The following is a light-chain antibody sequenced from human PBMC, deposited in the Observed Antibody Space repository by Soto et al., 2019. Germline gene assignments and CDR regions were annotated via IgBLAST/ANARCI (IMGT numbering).Light chain of an antibody. CDR3: TSYTSDNRSYV. CDR2: EVS. V-gene: IGLV2-14*01. J-gene: IGLJ1*01. CDR1: SSDVGGYGF. Sequence: QSALTQPRSVSGSPGQSVTISCIGTSSDVGGYGFVSWYQQHPGKAPKLIIYEVSNRPSGVSNRFSGSKSANTASLTISGLQADDEAHYYCTSYTSDNRSYVFGTGTKLTVL.